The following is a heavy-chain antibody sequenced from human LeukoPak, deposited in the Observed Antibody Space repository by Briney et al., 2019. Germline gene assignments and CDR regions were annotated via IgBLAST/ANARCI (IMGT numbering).Heavy chain of an antibody. V-gene: IGHV3-48*03. CDR2: ISPDGSTI. CDR3: ARDRYALQY. Sequence: GGSLRLSCAASGFTFSSYEMKWVRQAPGKGLEWISYISPDGSTIDYADSVRGRFTISRDNAENSLYLQMNSLRDEDTAVYYCARDRYALQYWGRGTLVTVSS. J-gene: IGHJ1*01. D-gene: IGHD5-12*01. CDR1: GFTFSSYE.